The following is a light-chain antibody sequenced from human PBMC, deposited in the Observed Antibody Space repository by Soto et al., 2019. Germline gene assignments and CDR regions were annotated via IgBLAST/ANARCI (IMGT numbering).Light chain of an antibody. CDR1: QSLVHSDGNTY. V-gene: IGKV2-24*01. CDR3: MQATQFPWT. J-gene: IGKJ1*01. CDR2: KIS. Sequence: DIVMTQTPLSSPVTLGQPASISCRSSQSLVHSDGNTYLSWLQQRPGQPPRLLIYKISSRFSGVQDRFSGSGAGTDFTLKISRVEAEDVGVYYCMQATQFPWTFGQGTKVEIK.